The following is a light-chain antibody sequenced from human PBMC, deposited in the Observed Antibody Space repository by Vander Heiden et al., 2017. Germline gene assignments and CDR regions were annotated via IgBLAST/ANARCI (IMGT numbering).Light chain of an antibody. J-gene: IGKJ2*01. CDR2: DAS. V-gene: IGKV3-11*01. Sequence: VLTQSPATLSLSPGERATLSCRASQSVSSYLAWYQQKPGQAPRLLIYDASNRATGIPARFSGSGSGTDFTLTISSLEPEDFAVYYCQQRSNWPLYTFGQGTKLEIK. CDR3: QQRSNWPLYT. CDR1: QSVSSY.